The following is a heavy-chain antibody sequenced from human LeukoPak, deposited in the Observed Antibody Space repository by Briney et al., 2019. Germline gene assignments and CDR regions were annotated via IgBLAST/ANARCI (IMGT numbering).Heavy chain of an antibody. CDR1: GYTFTGYY. D-gene: IGHD4-17*01. J-gene: IGHJ1*01. CDR3: AREDYGDYSVYFQH. Sequence: ASVKVSCKASGYTFTGYYMHWVRQAPGQGLEWMGWINPNSGGTNYAQKFQGRVTMTRDTSIGTAYMELSRLRSDDTAVYYCAREDYGDYSVYFQHWGQGTLVTVSS. CDR2: INPNSGGT. V-gene: IGHV1-2*02.